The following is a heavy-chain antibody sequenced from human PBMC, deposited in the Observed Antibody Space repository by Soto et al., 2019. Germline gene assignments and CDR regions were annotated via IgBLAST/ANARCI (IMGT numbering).Heavy chain of an antibody. V-gene: IGHV4-59*01. D-gene: IGHD5-12*01. CDR2: IYYSGST. CDR3: ARYSGYSGYPLNTYYYGMDV. CDR1: GGSISSYY. J-gene: IGHJ6*02. Sequence: SETLSLTCTVSGGSISSYYWSWIRQPPGKGLEWIGYIYYSGSTNYNPSLKSRVTISVDTSKNQFSLKLSSVTAADTAVYYCARYSGYSGYPLNTYYYGMDVWGQGTTVTVSS.